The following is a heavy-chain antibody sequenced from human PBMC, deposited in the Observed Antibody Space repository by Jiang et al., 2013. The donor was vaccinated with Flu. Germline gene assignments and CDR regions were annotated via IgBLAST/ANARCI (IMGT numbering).Heavy chain of an antibody. D-gene: IGHD2-21*01. CDR3: AKDKTDGDGLTEHYFDS. CDR2: IAYDGGDK. Sequence: KGLEWVAVIAYDGGDKYYGASVKGRFTISRDNSKNTLDLQMNSLRAEDTAVYYCAKDKTDGDGLTEHYFDSWGQGTLVTVSS. V-gene: IGHV3-30*18. J-gene: IGHJ4*02.